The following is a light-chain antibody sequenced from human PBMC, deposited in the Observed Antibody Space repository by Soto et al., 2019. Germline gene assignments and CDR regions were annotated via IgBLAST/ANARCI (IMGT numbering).Light chain of an antibody. V-gene: IGKV3-20*01. J-gene: IGKJ5*01. CDR2: GAS. Sequence: EIVLTQSPGTLSLSPGERATLSCRASQSVSSSYLAWYQQKPGQAPRLLIYGASSRATGIPDRFSGSGSGTDFTLTIRSLEPEDFALYYCQQYGSSPRTFGQGTRLEIK. CDR1: QSVSSSY. CDR3: QQYGSSPRT.